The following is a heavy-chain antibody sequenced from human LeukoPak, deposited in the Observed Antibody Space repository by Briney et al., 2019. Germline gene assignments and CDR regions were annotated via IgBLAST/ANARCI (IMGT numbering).Heavy chain of an antibody. CDR1: GLTVSGNF. J-gene: IGHJ4*02. D-gene: IGHD1-26*01. Sequence: GGSLRLSCAVSGLTVSGNFMSWARQAPGKGPEWVSVIYTSGITYYADSVRGRFTISRDNSKNTLYLQMDSLTAEDTAVYYCAKEDAGGTYSFDYWGQGTLVTVSS. CDR2: IYTSGIT. CDR3: AKEDAGGTYSFDY. V-gene: IGHV3-66*01.